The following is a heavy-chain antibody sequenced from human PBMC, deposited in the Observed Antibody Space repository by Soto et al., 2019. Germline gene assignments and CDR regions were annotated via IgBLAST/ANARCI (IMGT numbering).Heavy chain of an antibody. Sequence: LSLTCTVSGGSISSSSYYWGWIRQPPGKGLEWIGSIYYSGSTYYNPSFKSRVTISVDTSKNQFSLKLSSVTAADTAVYYCARLGGSYYLDYWGQGTLVTVSS. J-gene: IGHJ4*02. CDR2: IYYSGST. CDR3: ARLGGSYYLDY. D-gene: IGHD1-26*01. CDR1: GGSISSSSYY. V-gene: IGHV4-39*01.